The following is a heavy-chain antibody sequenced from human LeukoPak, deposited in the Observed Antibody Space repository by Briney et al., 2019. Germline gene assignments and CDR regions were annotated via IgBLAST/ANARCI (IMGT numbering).Heavy chain of an antibody. J-gene: IGHJ6*02. D-gene: IGHD6-6*01. V-gene: IGHV4-30-2*01. CDR1: GVSISSGGYS. Sequence: SETLSLTCAVSGVSISSGGYSWSWIRQPPGKGLEWLGYIYHSGSTYYNPSLKSRVTISVDRSKDQLSLRLSSVTAADTAVYYCARGSAYYGMDVWGQGTTVTVSS. CDR2: IYHSGST. CDR3: ARGSAYYGMDV.